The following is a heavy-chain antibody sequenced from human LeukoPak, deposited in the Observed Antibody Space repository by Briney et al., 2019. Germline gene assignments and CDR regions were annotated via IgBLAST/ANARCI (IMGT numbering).Heavy chain of an antibody. J-gene: IGHJ3*02. V-gene: IGHV4-38-2*02. CDR1: GYSISSGYY. CDR2: IYHSGST. CDR3: AREIHYDSSGQRSLHAFDI. D-gene: IGHD3-22*01. Sequence: SETLSLTCTVSGYSISSGYYWGCIRPPPGKGLEWIGSIYHSGSTSYTASLKSRVTISVDTSKNQFSLKLSSVTAADTALYYCAREIHYDSSGQRSLHAFDIWGQGTMVTVSS.